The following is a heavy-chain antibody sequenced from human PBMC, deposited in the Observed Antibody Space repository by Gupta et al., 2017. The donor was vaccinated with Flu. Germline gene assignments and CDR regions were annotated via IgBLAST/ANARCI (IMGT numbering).Heavy chain of an antibody. CDR3: AKDRSPILGYDMDV. Sequence: QMKLMQSGGGVVQPGTSLKLSCTASAFSFSTYGMQWVRQAPGKGLDWVALISFDGSNKDYSDTVKGRFAISSDNYMNTVYLQMNSLRVEDTAAYYCAKDRSPILGYDMDVWGKGTTVNVSS. J-gene: IGHJ6*04. CDR1: AFSFSTYG. D-gene: IGHD3-3*01. CDR2: ISFDGSNK. V-gene: IGHV3-30*18.